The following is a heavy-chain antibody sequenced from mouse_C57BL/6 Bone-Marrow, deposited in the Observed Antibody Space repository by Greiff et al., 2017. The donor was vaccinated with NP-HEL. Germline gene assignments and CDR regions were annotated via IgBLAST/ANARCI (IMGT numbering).Heavy chain of an antibody. CDR1: GYAFSSSW. CDR2: IYPGDGDT. D-gene: IGHD4-1*02. Sequence: QVQLKQSGPELVKPGASVKISCKASGYAFSSSWMNWVKQRPGKGLEWIGRIYPGDGDTNYNGKFKGKATLTADKSSSTAYMQLSSLTSEDSAVYFCARGQLVHWYFDVWGTGTTVTVSS. CDR3: ARGQLVHWYFDV. V-gene: IGHV1-82*01. J-gene: IGHJ1*03.